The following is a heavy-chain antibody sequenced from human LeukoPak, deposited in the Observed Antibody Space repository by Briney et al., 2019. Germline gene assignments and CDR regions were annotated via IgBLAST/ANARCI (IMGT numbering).Heavy chain of an antibody. V-gene: IGHV4-59*01. CDR3: ARALHSGSYMGYRVPAV. Sequence: PETLSLTCTVSGGSISTYYWNWIRQPPGKGLEWIGYIYHSGSTNYNPSLQSRVTISVDTSKNQFSLNLNSVTAADTAVYYCARALHSGSYMGYRVPAVWGQGTTVTVSS. J-gene: IGHJ6*02. D-gene: IGHD1-26*01. CDR1: GGSISTYY. CDR2: IYHSGST.